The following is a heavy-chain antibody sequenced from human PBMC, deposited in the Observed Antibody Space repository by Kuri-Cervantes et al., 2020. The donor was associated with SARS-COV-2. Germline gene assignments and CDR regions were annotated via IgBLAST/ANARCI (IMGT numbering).Heavy chain of an antibody. J-gene: IGHJ5*02. D-gene: IGHD6-19*01. CDR3: ARRILSIAVAGRGNWFDP. V-gene: IGHV4-59*08. Sequence: GSLRLSCTVSGGSISSYYWNWIRQPPGKGLEWIGYIYYSGSTNYNPSLKSRVTISVDTSKNQFSLKLSSVTAADTAVYYCARRILSIAVAGRGNWFDPWGQGTLVTVSS. CDR1: GGSISSYY. CDR2: IYYSGST.